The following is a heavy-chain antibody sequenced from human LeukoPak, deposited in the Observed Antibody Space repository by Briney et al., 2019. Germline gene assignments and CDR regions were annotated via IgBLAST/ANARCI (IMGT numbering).Heavy chain of an antibody. J-gene: IGHJ6*03. V-gene: IGHV1-2*02. D-gene: IGHD4-17*01. CDR3: ARGTTLTTLPYYYYFIDV. CDR2: INPNSGGT. Sequence: GASVKVSCKASGYSFIGYYMHWVRQAPGQGLEWMGWINPNSGGTSYAQRFQGRVTMTRDTSISTAYMELSRLRSDDTAVYYCARGTTLTTLPYYYYFIDVWGKGTTVTISS. CDR1: GYSFIGYY.